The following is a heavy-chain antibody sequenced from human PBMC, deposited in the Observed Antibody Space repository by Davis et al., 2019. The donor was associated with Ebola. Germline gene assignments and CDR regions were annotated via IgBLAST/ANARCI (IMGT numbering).Heavy chain of an antibody. CDR2: ISYDGSNK. CDR3: AKGVARYYYYGMDV. V-gene: IGHV3-30*18. CDR1: GFTFSSYA. J-gene: IGHJ6*02. Sequence: GESLKISCAASGFTFSSYAMSWVRQAPGKGLEWVAVISYDGSNKYYADSVKGRFTISRDNSKNTLYLQMNSLRAEDTAVYYCAKGVARYYYYGMDVWGQGTTVTVSS.